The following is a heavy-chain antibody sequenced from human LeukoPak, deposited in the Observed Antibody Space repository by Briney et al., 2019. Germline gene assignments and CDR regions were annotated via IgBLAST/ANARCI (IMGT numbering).Heavy chain of an antibody. CDR2: IWYDGSNK. D-gene: IGHD3-10*01. J-gene: IGHJ4*02. CDR3: ARDLYYGSGSNPCY. Sequence: GGSLRLSCAASGFTFSNYGMHWVRQAPGKGLEWVALIWYDGSNKYYTDSVKGRLTISRDNSKNTLYLQMNSLRAEDTAVYYCARDLYYGSGSNPCYWGQGTLVTVSS. V-gene: IGHV3-30*02. CDR1: GFTFSNYG.